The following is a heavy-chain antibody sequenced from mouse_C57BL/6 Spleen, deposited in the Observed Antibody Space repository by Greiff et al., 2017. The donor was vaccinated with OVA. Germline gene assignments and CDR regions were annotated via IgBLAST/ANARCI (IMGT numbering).Heavy chain of an antibody. CDR3: TRPPYDYVVGWFAY. Sequence: VHLVESGAELVRPGASVTLSCKASGYTFTDYEMHWVKQTPVHGLEWIGAIDPETGGTAYNQKFKGKAILTADKSSSTAYMELRSLTSEDSAVYYCTRPPYDYVVGWFAYWGQGTLVTVSA. D-gene: IGHD2-4*01. CDR2: IDPETGGT. CDR1: GYTFTDYE. V-gene: IGHV1-15*01. J-gene: IGHJ3*01.